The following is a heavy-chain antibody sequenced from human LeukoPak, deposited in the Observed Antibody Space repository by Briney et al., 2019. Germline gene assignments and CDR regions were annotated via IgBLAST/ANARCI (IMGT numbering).Heavy chain of an antibody. D-gene: IGHD6-19*01. Sequence: SETLSLTCTVSGGSISSSSYYWGWIRQPPGKGLEWIGSIYYSGSTYYNPSLRSRVTISVDTSKNHFSLKLSSGTATDTSPYACARQPEQWPGEGYWGQGTLVTLSS. CDR3: ARQPEQWPGEGY. CDR2: IYYSGST. CDR1: GGSISSSSYY. J-gene: IGHJ4*02. V-gene: IGHV4-39*01.